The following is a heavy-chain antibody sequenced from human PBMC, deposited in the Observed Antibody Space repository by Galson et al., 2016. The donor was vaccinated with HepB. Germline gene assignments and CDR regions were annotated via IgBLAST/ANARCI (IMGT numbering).Heavy chain of an antibody. J-gene: IGHJ5*02. D-gene: IGHD2-15*01. V-gene: IGHV3-48*01. CDR2: ISSSLGTI. Sequence: APGRGLEWISHISSSLGTIYYADTVKGRFTISRDNAKNSLYLHMKSLRAEDTAVYFCASGGGTRDWFDPWGQGTLVTVSS. CDR3: ASGGGTRDWFDP.